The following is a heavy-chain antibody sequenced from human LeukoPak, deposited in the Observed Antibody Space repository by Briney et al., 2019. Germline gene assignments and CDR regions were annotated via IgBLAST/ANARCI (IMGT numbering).Heavy chain of an antibody. V-gene: IGHV3-48*03. CDR1: GFTLSNYE. CDR3: AREYSSSWYEYAFDM. J-gene: IGHJ3*02. D-gene: IGHD6-13*01. CDR2: ISTSSSTI. Sequence: PGGSLRLSCAASGFTLSNYEMNWVRQAPGRGLEWVSYISTSSSTIYYGDSVKGRFTISRDNAKNSLYLQMNSLRAEDTAVYYCAREYSSSWYEYAFDMWGQGTMVTVSS.